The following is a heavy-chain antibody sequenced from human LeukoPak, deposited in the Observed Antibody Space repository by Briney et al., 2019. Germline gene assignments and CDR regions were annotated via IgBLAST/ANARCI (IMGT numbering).Heavy chain of an antibody. J-gene: IGHJ4*02. CDR2: IIPIFGTA. D-gene: IGHD5-12*01. V-gene: IGHV1-69*13. Sequence: GASVKVSCKASGYTFTSYYMHWVRQAPGQGLEWMGGIIPIFGTANYAQKFQGRVTITADGSTSTAYMELISLRSEDTAVYYCARGYSGYDEPPGYWGQGTLVTVSS. CDR3: ARGYSGYDEPPGY. CDR1: GYTFTSYY.